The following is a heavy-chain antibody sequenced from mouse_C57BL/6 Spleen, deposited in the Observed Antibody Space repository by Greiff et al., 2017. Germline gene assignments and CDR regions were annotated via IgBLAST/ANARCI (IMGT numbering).Heavy chain of an antibody. V-gene: IGHV1-61*01. D-gene: IGHD1-1*01. Sequence: QVQLQQPGAELVRPGSSVKLSRKASGYTFTSYWMDWVKQRPGQGLEWIGNIYPSDSETHYNQKFKDKATLTVDKSSSTAYMQLSSLTSEDSAVYYCARSGRADYYGNYYAMDYWGQGTSVTVSS. CDR2: IYPSDSET. J-gene: IGHJ4*01. CDR1: GYTFTSYW. CDR3: ARSGRADYYGNYYAMDY.